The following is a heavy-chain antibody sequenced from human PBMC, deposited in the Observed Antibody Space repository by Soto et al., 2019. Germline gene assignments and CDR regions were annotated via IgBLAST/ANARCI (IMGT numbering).Heavy chain of an antibody. V-gene: IGHV3-33*01. D-gene: IGHD6-19*01. J-gene: IGHJ4*02. CDR1: GFTFSGYG. Sequence: QVQLVESGGGVVQPGRSLRLSCAASGFTFSGYGMHWVRQAPGKGLEWVAVIWYDGSNENYADTVKGRVTISRDNSKNTLYLQMNSVRDEDTAVYYCARRFSSGWYADYWGQGTLVTVSS. CDR2: IWYDGSNE. CDR3: ARRFSSGWYADY.